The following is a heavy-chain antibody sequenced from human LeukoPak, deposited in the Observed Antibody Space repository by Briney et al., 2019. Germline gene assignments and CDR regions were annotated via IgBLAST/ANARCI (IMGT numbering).Heavy chain of an antibody. CDR1: GFSFSSYA. J-gene: IGHJ3*02. Sequence: GGSQTLFCAASGFSFSSYAMSWVRQPPGKGLEWVSSFSGGGGDTYYADSVKGRFTISRDNSKNTLCLQMNSLRVEDTAVYYCARDWPSGWQQLPDYDAVDIWGQGTMVPVSS. D-gene: IGHD6-13*01. CDR3: ARDWPSGWQQLPDYDAVDI. V-gene: IGHV3-23*01. CDR2: FSGGGGDT.